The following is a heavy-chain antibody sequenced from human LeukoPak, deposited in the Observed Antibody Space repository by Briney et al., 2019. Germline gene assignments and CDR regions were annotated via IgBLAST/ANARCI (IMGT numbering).Heavy chain of an antibody. V-gene: IGHV4-34*01. CDR1: GGSFSSYY. CDR2: INHSGTT. CDR3: ARETSKGDDAFDI. Sequence: PSETLSLTCAVYGGSFSSYYWTWIRQPPGKGLEWIGGINHSGTTNYNPSLKSRLTISVDTPKNQFSLKLTSVTAADTAVYYCARETSKGDDAFDIWGQGTMVTVSS. D-gene: IGHD3-16*01. J-gene: IGHJ3*02.